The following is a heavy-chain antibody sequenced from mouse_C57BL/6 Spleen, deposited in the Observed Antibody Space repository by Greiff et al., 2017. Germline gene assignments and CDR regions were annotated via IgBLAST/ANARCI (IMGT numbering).Heavy chain of an antibody. CDR1: GYTFTSYW. J-gene: IGHJ2*01. V-gene: IGHV1-74*01. CDR2: IHPSDSDT. CDR3: AKIYYDRDYFDY. Sequence: QVQLKQPGAELVKPGASVKVSCKASGYTFTSYWMHWVKQRPGQGLEWIGRIHPSDSDTNYNQKFKGKATLTVDKASSTAYMQLSSLTSEDSAVYYCAKIYYDRDYFDYWGQGTTLTVSS. D-gene: IGHD2-4*01.